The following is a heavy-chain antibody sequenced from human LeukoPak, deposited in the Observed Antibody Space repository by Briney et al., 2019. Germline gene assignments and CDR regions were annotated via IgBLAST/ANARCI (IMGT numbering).Heavy chain of an antibody. CDR2: ISSSSSYT. D-gene: IGHD1-26*01. CDR1: GFTFSDYY. J-gene: IGHJ3*02. CDR3: ASTLGSGSSYAFDI. V-gene: IGHV3-11*03. Sequence: PGGSLRHSCAASGFTFSDYYMTWIRQAPGKGLEWVSYISSSSSYTNYADSVKGRFTISRDNAKNSLYLQMNSLRAEDTAVYYCASTLGSGSSYAFDIWGQGTMVTVSS.